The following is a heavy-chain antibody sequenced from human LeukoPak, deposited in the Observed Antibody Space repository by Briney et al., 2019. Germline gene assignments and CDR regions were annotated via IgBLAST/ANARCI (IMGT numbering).Heavy chain of an antibody. CDR2: TNPSGGT. J-gene: IGHJ6*03. CDR3: ARPAVTTGYYYYMDV. D-gene: IGHD4-17*01. V-gene: IGHV4-34*01. Sequence: SETLSLTCAVYGGSFSGYYWSWIRQPPGKGLEWIGETNPSGGTNYSPSLKSRVTMSVDRSKNQFSLNLTSVTAADAAVYYCARPAVTTGYYYYMDVWGKGTTVTISS. CDR1: GGSFSGYY.